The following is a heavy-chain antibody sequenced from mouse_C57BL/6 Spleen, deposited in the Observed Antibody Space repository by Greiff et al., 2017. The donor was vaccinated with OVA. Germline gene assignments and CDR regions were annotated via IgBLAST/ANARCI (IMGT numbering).Heavy chain of an antibody. J-gene: IGHJ2*01. V-gene: IGHV3-1*01. CDR3: ARANDGFYYFDY. D-gene: IGHD2-3*01. CDR1: GYSITSGYD. Sequence: EVKLQESGPGMVKPSQSLSLTCTVTGYSITSGYDWHWIRHFPGNKLEWMGYISYSGSTNYNPSLKSRISITHDTSKNHFFLKLNSVTTEDTATYYCARANDGFYYFDYWGQGTTLTVSS. CDR2: ISYSGST.